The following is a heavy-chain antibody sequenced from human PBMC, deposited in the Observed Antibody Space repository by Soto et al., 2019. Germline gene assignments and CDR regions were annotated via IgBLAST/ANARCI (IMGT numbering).Heavy chain of an antibody. CDR2: INPASGST. CDR3: ARDLAAGDH. J-gene: IGHJ4*02. V-gene: IGHV1-46*01. D-gene: IGHD6-25*01. Sequence: QVQLVQSGAEVKKPGASVKLSCRTSGYTFTHYYIHWVRQAPGQGLELLAIINPASGSTNYAQDFLGRVTLTMDTSTTTVYMALSGLRAEDTAIFYCARDLAAGDHWGQGPLVTVSS. CDR1: GYTFTHYY.